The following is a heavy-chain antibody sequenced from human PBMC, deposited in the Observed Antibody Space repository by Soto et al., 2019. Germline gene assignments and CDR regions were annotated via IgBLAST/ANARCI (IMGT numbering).Heavy chain of an antibody. Sequence: SETLSLTCTVSGGSISSSSYYWGWIRQPPGKGLEWIGSIYYSGSTYYNPSLKSRVTISVDTSKNQFSLKLSSVTAADTAVYYCARHRRDYDFWSGSNWFDPWGQGTLVTVSS. J-gene: IGHJ5*02. CDR2: IYYSGST. CDR1: GGSISSSSYY. V-gene: IGHV4-39*01. D-gene: IGHD3-3*01. CDR3: ARHRRDYDFWSGSNWFDP.